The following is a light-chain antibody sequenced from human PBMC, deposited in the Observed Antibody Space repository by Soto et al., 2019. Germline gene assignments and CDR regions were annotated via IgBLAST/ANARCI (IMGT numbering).Light chain of an antibody. CDR2: GVS. Sequence: EIVLTQSPGTLSLSPGERATLFCRVRQSFSSXXLNWXQQKRGQAPRLLIYGVSSRATGIPDRFSGSGAGXXFTLTISSLEPEDFAVYYCQQRSNWPLTFGGGTKVDI. CDR1: QSFSSXX. CDR3: QQRSNWPLT. J-gene: IGKJ4*01. V-gene: IGKV3D-20*02.